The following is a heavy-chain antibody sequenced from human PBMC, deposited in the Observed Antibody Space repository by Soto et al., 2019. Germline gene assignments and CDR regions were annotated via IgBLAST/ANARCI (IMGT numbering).Heavy chain of an antibody. D-gene: IGHD4-17*01. CDR3: APCTLHDYGDYDPGTSHVFDS. J-gene: IGHJ4*02. Sequence: QITLKESGPSPVKPTQTLTVTCTFSGFSLSNSGVGVAWIRQPPGKALEWLALIYGDNDKRYSPSLKTRLTITKDTPNNQVVLTMTNMDPVDTATYYCAPCTLHDYGDYDPGTSHVFDSWGQGTLVTVSS. CDR1: GFSLSNSGVG. CDR2: IYGDNDK. V-gene: IGHV2-5*02.